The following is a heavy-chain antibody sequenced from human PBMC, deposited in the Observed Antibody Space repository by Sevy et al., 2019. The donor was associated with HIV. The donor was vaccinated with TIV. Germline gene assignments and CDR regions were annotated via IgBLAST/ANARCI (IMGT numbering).Heavy chain of an antibody. Sequence: SETLSLTCTVSGGSISSLNYYWSWIRQHPGKGLEWIGYISYSGRTYYNPSLKSRVTISVDTYKNQFSLKLSSVTAAATAVYYCARANAYLASDAFDIWGQGTLVTVSS. CDR3: ARANAYLASDAFDI. D-gene: IGHD1-26*01. CDR2: ISYSGRT. V-gene: IGHV4-31*03. CDR1: GGSISSLNYY. J-gene: IGHJ3*02.